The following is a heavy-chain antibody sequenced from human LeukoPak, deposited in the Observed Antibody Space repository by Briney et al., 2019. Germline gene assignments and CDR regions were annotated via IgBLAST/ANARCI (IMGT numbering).Heavy chain of an antibody. J-gene: IGHJ4*02. CDR1: GFTFSSYA. Sequence: PGGSLRLSCAASGFTFSSYAMHWVRQAPGKGLEWVAVISYDGSNKYYADSVKGRFTISRDNSKNTLYLQMNSLRAEDTAVHYCARDPLRGYSYGPRADYWGQGTLVTVSS. V-gene: IGHV3-30-3*01. CDR2: ISYDGSNK. CDR3: ARDPLRGYSYGPRADY. D-gene: IGHD5-18*01.